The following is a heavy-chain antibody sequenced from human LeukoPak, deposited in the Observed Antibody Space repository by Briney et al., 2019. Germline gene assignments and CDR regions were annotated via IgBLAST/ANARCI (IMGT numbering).Heavy chain of an antibody. CDR1: GGSITYYY. CDR3: ARDYYGSWNWFDP. V-gene: IGHV4-59*01. J-gene: IGHJ5*02. Sequence: PSETLSLTCTVSGGSITYYYWSWIRQPPGKGLEWIGYSHYSGTTNYNPSLKSRVTISVDTSKNQFSLKLSSVTAADTAVYYCARDYYGSWNWFDPWGQGTLVTVSS. CDR2: SHYSGTT. D-gene: IGHD3-10*01.